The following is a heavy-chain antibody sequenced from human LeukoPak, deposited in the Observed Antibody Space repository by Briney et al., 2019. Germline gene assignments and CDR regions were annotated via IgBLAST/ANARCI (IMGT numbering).Heavy chain of an antibody. CDR2: INHSGST. Sequence: PSETLSLTCAVYGGSFSGYYWSWIRQPPGKGLEWIGEINHSGSTNYNPSLKSRVTISVDTSKNQFSLKLSSVTAADTAVYYCARVFRFRYQLPYTYYFDYWGQGTLVTVSS. CDR1: GGSFSGYY. V-gene: IGHV4-34*01. D-gene: IGHD2-2*02. CDR3: ARVFRFRYQLPYTYYFDY. J-gene: IGHJ4*02.